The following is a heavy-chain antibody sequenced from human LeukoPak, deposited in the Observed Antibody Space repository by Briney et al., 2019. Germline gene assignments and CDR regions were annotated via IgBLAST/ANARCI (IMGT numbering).Heavy chain of an antibody. CDR1: GYTFIDYY. V-gene: IGHV1-2*02. CDR2: INPNSGGT. CDR3: ARTRSSGWYLY. Sequence: GASVKVSCKPSGYTFIDYYLHWVRQAPGQGLEWMGWINPNSGGTNYAQKFQGRVTMTRDTSISTAYMELSRLRSDDTAVYYCARTRSSGWYLYWGQGTLVTVSS. D-gene: IGHD6-19*01. J-gene: IGHJ4*02.